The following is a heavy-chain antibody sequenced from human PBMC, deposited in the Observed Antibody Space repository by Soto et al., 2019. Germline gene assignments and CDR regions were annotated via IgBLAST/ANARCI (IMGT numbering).Heavy chain of an antibody. CDR3: ARVWGGAFDF. CDR2: IYYSGST. J-gene: IGHJ3*01. D-gene: IGHD3-10*01. V-gene: IGHV4-59*01. Sequence: SETLSLTCTVSGGSISSYYWSWIRQPPGKGLEWIGYIYYSGSTKYNPSLKSRVTISVDTSKNRFSLRLSSVTAADTAVYYCARVWGGAFDFWGQGTTVT. CDR1: GGSISSYY.